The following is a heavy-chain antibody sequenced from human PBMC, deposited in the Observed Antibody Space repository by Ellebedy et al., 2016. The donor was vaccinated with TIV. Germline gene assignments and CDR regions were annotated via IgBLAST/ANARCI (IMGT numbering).Heavy chain of an antibody. CDR2: IHYTGST. CDR1: GYSISSGYF. J-gene: IGHJ5*02. CDR3: ASGRWLPLPGS. Sequence: MPSETLSLTCTVSGYSISSGYFWSWIRQPPGKGLEWIGYIHYTGSTNYNPSLKSRVTISVDTSKNQFSLKLSSVTAADTAVYYCASGRWLPLPGSWGQGTLVTVSS. D-gene: IGHD5-24*01. V-gene: IGHV4-61*01.